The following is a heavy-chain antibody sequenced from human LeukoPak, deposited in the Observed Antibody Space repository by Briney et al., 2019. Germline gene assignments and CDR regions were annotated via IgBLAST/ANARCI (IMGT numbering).Heavy chain of an antibody. CDR2: IIPIFGTA. D-gene: IGHD2-2*01. J-gene: IGHJ4*02. CDR1: GGTFSNYA. V-gene: IGHV1-69*06. CDR3: ARRRYCSSTSCYGLGDDY. Sequence: ASVKVSCKASGGTFSNYAISWVRQAPGQGLEWMGGIIPIFGTANYAQKFQGRVTITADKSTSTAYMELSSLRSEDTAVYYCARRRYCSSTSCYGLGDDYWGQGTLVTVSS.